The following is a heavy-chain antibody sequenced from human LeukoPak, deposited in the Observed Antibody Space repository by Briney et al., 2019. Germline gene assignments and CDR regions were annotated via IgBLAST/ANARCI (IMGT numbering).Heavy chain of an antibody. Sequence: SQTLSLTCTVSGASVSRGTFYWSWIRQPAGKGLEWIGRIYTTGSTNYNPSLSNRIAISVDTSNNHFSLKLSSVTAADTAVYFCASEAGIAVSGAFYYYMDVWGEGTTVTVSS. CDR2: IYTTGST. J-gene: IGHJ6*03. CDR3: ASEAGIAVSGAFYYYMDV. V-gene: IGHV4-61*02. D-gene: IGHD6-19*01. CDR1: GASVSRGTFY.